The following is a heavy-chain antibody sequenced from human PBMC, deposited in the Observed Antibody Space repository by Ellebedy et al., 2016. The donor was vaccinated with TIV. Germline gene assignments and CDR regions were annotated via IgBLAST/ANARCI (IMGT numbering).Heavy chain of an antibody. D-gene: IGHD2-21*02. V-gene: IGHV3-30*09. CDR1: GFSFSRFP. CDR2: ISSDGNNI. CDR3: ARESTYCGADCYSLSDH. Sequence: PGGSLRLSCAASGFSFSRFPMHWVRQAPGKGLEGVALISSDGNNIYYADSVKGRFAISRDNSKSTLFLQMNSLRPEDTAVYYCARESTYCGADCYSLSDHWGQGALVTVSS. J-gene: IGHJ5*02.